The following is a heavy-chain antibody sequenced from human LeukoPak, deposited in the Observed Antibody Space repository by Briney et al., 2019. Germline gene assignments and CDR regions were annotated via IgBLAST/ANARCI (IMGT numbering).Heavy chain of an antibody. CDR3: ARDGSSSHYYYYYYMDV. CDR2: ISYDGSNK. D-gene: IGHD6-6*01. CDR1: GFTFSSYA. J-gene: IGHJ6*03. Sequence: PGGSLRLSCAASGFTFSSYAMHWVRQAPGKGLEWVAVISYDGSNKYYADSVKGRFTISRDNSKNTLYLQMNSLRAEDTAVYYCARDGSSSHYYYYYYMDVWGKGTTVTVSS. V-gene: IGHV3-30-3*01.